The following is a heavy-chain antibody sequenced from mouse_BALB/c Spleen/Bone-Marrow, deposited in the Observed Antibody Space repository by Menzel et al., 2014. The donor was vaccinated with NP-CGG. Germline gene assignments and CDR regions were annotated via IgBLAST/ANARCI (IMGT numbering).Heavy chain of an antibody. D-gene: IGHD1-2*01. CDR2: INPDRSTI. Sequence: DVKLAESGGGLVQPGGSLKLSCAASGFDFSTFWMSWVRQAPGKGLEWIGEINPDRSTINYRPSLKDKFIISRDNAKNTLYLLLSKVRSEDTALYYCARLHYYGYGAYWGQGTLVTVS. CDR1: GFDFSTFW. J-gene: IGHJ3*01. CDR3: ARLHYYGYGAY. V-gene: IGHV4-1*02.